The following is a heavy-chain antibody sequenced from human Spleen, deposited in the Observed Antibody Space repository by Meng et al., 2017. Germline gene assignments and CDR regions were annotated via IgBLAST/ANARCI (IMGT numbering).Heavy chain of an antibody. J-gene: IGHJ1*01. CDR3: TNDRLNH. CDR2: INPDGSDP. D-gene: IGHD1-1*01. Sequence: GESLKISCAASGFTFSSYSMHWVRQVPGKGPVWVSRINPDGSDPTYADSLKGRFTISRDNAKNTVYLQMDSLRAEDSALYYCTNDRLNHWGQGALVTVSS. CDR1: GFTFSSYS. V-gene: IGHV3-74*03.